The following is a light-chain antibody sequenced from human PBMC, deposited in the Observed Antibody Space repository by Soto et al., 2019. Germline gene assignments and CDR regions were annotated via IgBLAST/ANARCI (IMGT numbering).Light chain of an antibody. J-gene: IGLJ2*01. CDR2: DVN. CDR1: SSDIGGYDF. CDR3: TSYASSSTRVV. Sequence: QSALTQPASVSGSPGQSITLSRTGTSSDIGGYDFVSWYQRYPGKAPKLIIYDVNNRPSGVSNRFSGSKSGNTASLTISGLQAEDEADYYCTSYASSSTRVVFGGGTKLTVL. V-gene: IGLV2-14*01.